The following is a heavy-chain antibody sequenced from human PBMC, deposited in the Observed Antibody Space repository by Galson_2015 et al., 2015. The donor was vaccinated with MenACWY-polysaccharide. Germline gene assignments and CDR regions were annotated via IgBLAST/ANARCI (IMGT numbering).Heavy chain of an antibody. V-gene: IGHV3-7*03. CDR1: GLTFSSHW. Sequence: SLRLSCAASGLTFSSHWMSWVRQAPGKGLEWVANLKGDGSETYYVESMKGRFTISRDNAKNSLYLQMNSLRVEDTAVYYCATQAWGRFDYWGQGALVTVSS. D-gene: IGHD7-27*01. CDR2: LKGDGSET. CDR3: ATQAWGRFDY. J-gene: IGHJ4*02.